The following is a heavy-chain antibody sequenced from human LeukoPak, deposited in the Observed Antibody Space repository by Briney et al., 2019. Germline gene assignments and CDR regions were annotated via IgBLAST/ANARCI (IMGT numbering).Heavy chain of an antibody. CDR2: IIPIFGTA. CDR1: GGTFSSYA. Sequence: SVKVSCKASGGTFSSYAISWVRQAPGQGLEWMGGIIPIFGTANYAQKFQGRVTITADESTSTAYMELSSLRSEDTAVYHCARDGSVVPAAISYYYYGMDVWGQGTTVTVSS. D-gene: IGHD2-2*01. J-gene: IGHJ6*02. V-gene: IGHV1-69*13. CDR3: ARDGSVVPAAISYYYYGMDV.